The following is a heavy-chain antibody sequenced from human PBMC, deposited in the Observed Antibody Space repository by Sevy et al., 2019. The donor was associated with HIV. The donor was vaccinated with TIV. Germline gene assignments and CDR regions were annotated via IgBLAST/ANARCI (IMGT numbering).Heavy chain of an antibody. J-gene: IGHJ6*02. Sequence: GGSLRLSCAASGFTFSTYAMSWVRQAPGKELEWVSAIRGSAGSTYYADLGKGRFTISRDKSKNTLYLQMNSLRAEDTAVYYCAKGDRTFYGLDVWGQGTTVTVSS. CDR2: IRGSAGST. CDR3: AKGDRTFYGLDV. D-gene: IGHD2-15*01. V-gene: IGHV3-23*01. CDR1: GFTFSTYA.